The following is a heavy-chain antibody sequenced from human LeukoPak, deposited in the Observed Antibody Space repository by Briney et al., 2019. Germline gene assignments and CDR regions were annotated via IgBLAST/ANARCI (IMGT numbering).Heavy chain of an antibody. D-gene: IGHD3-10*01. CDR3: ARDLRITMVRGVIPS. Sequence: PGGSLRLSCAASGFTFSSYSMNWVRQAPGKGLEWVSYISSSSTIYYADSVKGRFTISRDNAKNSLYLQMNSLRDEDTAVYCCARDLRITMVRGVIPSWGQGTLVTVSS. CDR1: GFTFSSYS. V-gene: IGHV3-48*02. CDR2: ISSSSTI. J-gene: IGHJ5*02.